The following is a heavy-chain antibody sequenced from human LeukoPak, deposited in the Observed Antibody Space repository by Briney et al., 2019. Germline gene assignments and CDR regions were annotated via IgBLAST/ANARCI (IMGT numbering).Heavy chain of an antibody. CDR3: ARLDYGSSGSYEGFDY. CDR1: GFTFSSYW. Sequence: PGGSLRLSCAASGFTFSSYWMHWVRQAPGKGLVWVSRINSDGSNTSYADSVKGRFTISRDNAKNTLYLQMNSLRAEDTAVYYCARLDYGSSGSYEGFDYWGQGTLVTVSS. CDR2: INSDGSNT. J-gene: IGHJ4*02. V-gene: IGHV3-74*01. D-gene: IGHD3-22*01.